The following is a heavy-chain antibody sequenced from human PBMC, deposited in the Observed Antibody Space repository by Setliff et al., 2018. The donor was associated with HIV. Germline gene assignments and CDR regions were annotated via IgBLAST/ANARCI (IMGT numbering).Heavy chain of an antibody. D-gene: IGHD6-13*01. V-gene: IGHV1-46*01. CDR2: ITPSDSYT. J-gene: IGHJ3*02. Sequence: ASVKVSCKASGYTFTSYAMHWVRQAPGQGLEWMGIITPSDSYTVYAQKFQGRVTMTRDTSTSTVYMELSSLRSEDTAVYYCARGLAQPGIAAAGTDAFDIWGQGTLVTVSS. CDR1: GYTFTSYA. CDR3: ARGLAQPGIAAAGTDAFDI.